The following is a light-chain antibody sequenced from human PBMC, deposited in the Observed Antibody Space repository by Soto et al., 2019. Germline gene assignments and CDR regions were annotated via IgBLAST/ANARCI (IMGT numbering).Light chain of an antibody. J-gene: IGKJ2*01. CDR3: QQYVTSPYI. V-gene: IGKV3-11*01. CDR2: DAS. Sequence: EIVLTQSPATLSLSPGERATLSCRASQSVSSYLAWYQQKPGQAPRVLIYDASNRATGIPARFSGSGSGTDFTLTISSLEPEDFAVYYCQQYVTSPYIFGQGTKLEIK. CDR1: QSVSSY.